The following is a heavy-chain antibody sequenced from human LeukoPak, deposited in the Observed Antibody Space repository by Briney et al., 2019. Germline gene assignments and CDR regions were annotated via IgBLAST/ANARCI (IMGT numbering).Heavy chain of an antibody. Sequence: GGSLRLSCAASGFTFSSYSMNWVRQAPGKGLEWVSSISSSSSYIYYADSVKGRFTISRDNAKNSLYLQMNSLRAEDTAVYYCARVPDSLGYYYYYMDVWGKGTTVTVSS. D-gene: IGHD3-16*01. CDR3: ARVPDSLGYYYYYMDV. J-gene: IGHJ6*03. CDR2: ISSSSSYI. V-gene: IGHV3-21*01. CDR1: GFTFSSYS.